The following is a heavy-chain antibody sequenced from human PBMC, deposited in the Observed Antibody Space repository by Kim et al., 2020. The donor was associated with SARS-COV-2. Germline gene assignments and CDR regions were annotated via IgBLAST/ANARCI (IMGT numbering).Heavy chain of an antibody. D-gene: IGHD3-22*01. CDR3: ARDGVGYYDSSGYLDY. J-gene: IGHJ4*02. V-gene: IGHV1-18*01. CDR1: GYTFTSYG. CDR2: ISAYNGNT. Sequence: ASVKVSCKASGYTFTSYGISWVRQAPGQGLEWMGWISAYNGNTNYAQKLQGRVTMTTDTSTSTAYMELRSLRSDDTAVYYCARDGVGYYDSSGYLDYWGQGTLATVSS.